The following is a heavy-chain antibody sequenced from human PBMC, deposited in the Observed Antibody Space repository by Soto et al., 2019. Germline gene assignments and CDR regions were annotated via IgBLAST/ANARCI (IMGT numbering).Heavy chain of an antibody. Sequence: GGPLRLSCAASGFTFSSYSMNWVRQAPGKGLEWVSYISSSSTIYYADSVKGRFTISRDNAKNSLYLQMNSLRAEDTAVYYCARDYSSYGPFDYWGQGTLVTVSS. D-gene: IGHD5-18*01. CDR1: GFTFSSYS. V-gene: IGHV3-48*01. J-gene: IGHJ4*02. CDR3: ARDYSSYGPFDY. CDR2: ISSSSTI.